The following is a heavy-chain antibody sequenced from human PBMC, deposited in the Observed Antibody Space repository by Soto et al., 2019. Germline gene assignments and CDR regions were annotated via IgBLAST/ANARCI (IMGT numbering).Heavy chain of an antibody. V-gene: IGHV1-69*02. J-gene: IGHJ6*02. CDR1: GGTFSSDT. CDR2: IIPILGIV. Sequence: QVQLVQSGAEVKKPGSSVKVSCKASGGTFSSDTFSWVRQAPGQGLEWMGRIIPILGIVNYAQKFQGRVMITADKSTRTAYMELSSLRSEDTAVYYCAIGSYGNYYYAMDVCGQGTTVTVSS. CDR3: AIGSYGNYYYAMDV. D-gene: IGHD1-26*01.